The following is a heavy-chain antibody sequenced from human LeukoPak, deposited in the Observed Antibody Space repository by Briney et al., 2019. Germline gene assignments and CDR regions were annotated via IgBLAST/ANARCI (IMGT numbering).Heavy chain of an antibody. CDR2: ISGDGGST. J-gene: IGHJ4*02. CDR3: AKDRGGHSYAADY. CDR1: GFTFDDYA. D-gene: IGHD5-18*01. Sequence: PGGSLRLSCAASGFTFDDYAMHWVRQAPGKGLEWVSLISGDGGSTYYADSVKGRFTISRDNSKNSLYLQMSSLTTEDTALYYCAKDRGGHSYAADYWGQGTLVTVSS. V-gene: IGHV3-43*02.